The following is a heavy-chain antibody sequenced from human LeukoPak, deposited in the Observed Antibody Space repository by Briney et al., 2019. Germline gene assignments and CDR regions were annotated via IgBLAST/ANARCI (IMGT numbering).Heavy chain of an antibody. Sequence: SETLSLTCTVSGGSISSYYWSWIRQPPGKGLEWIGYIYYSGSTNYSPSLESRVTISVDRSKNQFSLRLSSVTAADTAVYYCARSVSSSWYFPNAFDIWGQGTMVTVSS. D-gene: IGHD6-13*01. CDR1: GGSISSYY. J-gene: IGHJ3*02. V-gene: IGHV4-59*01. CDR2: IYYSGST. CDR3: ARSVSSSWYFPNAFDI.